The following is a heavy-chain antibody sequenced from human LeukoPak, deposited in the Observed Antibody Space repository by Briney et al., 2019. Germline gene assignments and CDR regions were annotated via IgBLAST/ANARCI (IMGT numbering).Heavy chain of an antibody. CDR3: ARAATGTRHAFDI. CDR2: VNTDGSST. J-gene: IGHJ3*02. Sequence: PGGSLRLSCAASGFSLSSYWMHWVRQAPGKGLVWVSRVNTDGSSTNYADSVKGRFTISRDNAKNTLYLQMNSLRAEDTAVYYCARAATGTRHAFDIWGQGTMVTVSS. V-gene: IGHV3-74*01. D-gene: IGHD6-13*01. CDR1: GFSLSSYW.